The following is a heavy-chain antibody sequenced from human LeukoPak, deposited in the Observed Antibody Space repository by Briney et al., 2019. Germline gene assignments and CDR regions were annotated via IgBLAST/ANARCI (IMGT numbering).Heavy chain of an antibody. J-gene: IGHJ4*02. Sequence: SETLSLTCTVSGGSISRSSYYWSWIRQPPGKGLEWIGYIYHSGSTYYNPSLKSRVTISVDRSKNQFSLKLSSVTAADTAVYYCARQAHCSSTSCLDYWGQGTLVTVSS. CDR2: IYHSGST. V-gene: IGHV4-30-2*01. CDR1: GGSISRSSYY. D-gene: IGHD2-2*01. CDR3: ARQAHCSSTSCLDY.